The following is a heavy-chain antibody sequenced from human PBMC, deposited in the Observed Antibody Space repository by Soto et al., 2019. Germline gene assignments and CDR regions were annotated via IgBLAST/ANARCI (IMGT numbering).Heavy chain of an antibody. J-gene: IGHJ6*03. V-gene: IGHV4-34*01. D-gene: IGHD3-3*01. CDR1: GGSFSGYY. Sequence: SETLSLTCAVYGGSFSGYYWSWIRQPPGKGLEWIGEINHSGSTNYNPSLKSRVTISVDTSKNQFSLKLSSVTAADTAVYYCARGRKSGYYTYYYYYMDVWGKGTTVTVSS. CDR2: INHSGST. CDR3: ARGRKSGYYTYYYYYMDV.